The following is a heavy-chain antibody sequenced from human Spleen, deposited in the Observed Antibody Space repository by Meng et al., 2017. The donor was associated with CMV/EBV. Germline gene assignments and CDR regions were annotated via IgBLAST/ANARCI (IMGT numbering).Heavy chain of an antibody. J-gene: IGHJ6*02. D-gene: IGHD4-17*01. CDR3: ARALRTTVTTGLYYYGMDV. CDR2: IYYSGST. V-gene: IGHV4-39*07. CDR1: GGSISSSPYY. Sequence: SETLSLTCTVSGGSISSSPYYWGWIRQPPGKGLEWIGSIYYSGSTYYNPSLKSRVTLSVDTSKNQFSLKLSSVTAADTAVYYCARALRTTVTTGLYYYGMDVWGQGTTVTVSS.